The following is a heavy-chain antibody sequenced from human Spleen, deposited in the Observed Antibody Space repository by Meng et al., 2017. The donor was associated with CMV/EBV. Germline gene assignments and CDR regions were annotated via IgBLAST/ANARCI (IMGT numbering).Heavy chain of an antibody. CDR1: GFTFSSYS. J-gene: IGHJ5*02. CDR3: GIDYNNYAWFDP. D-gene: IGHD4-11*01. CDR2: ISGSGGST. V-gene: IGHV3-23*01. Sequence: GGSLRLSCAASGFTFSSYSMNWVRQAPGKGLEWVSAISGSGGSTYYADSVKGRFTISRDNSKNTLYLQMNSLRAEDTAVYYCGIDYNNYAWFDPWGQGTLVTVSS.